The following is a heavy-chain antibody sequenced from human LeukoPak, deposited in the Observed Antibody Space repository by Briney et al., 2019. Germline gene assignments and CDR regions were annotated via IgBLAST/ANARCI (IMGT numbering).Heavy chain of an antibody. V-gene: IGHV3-30*18. Sequence: GRSLRLSCAASGFTFSSYGMHWVRQAPGKGLEWVAVISYDGSDKYYADSVKGRFTISRDNSKNTLYLQMNSLRAEDTAVYYCAKDAPETIFGVDTTLAWYFDLWGRGTLVTVSS. CDR3: AKDAPETIFGVDTTLAWYFDL. J-gene: IGHJ2*01. D-gene: IGHD3-3*01. CDR2: ISYDGSDK. CDR1: GFTFSSYG.